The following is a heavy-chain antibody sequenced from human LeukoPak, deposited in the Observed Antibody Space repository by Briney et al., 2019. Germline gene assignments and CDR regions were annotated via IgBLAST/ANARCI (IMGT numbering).Heavy chain of an antibody. CDR2: IYYSGST. CDR3: AREIRPDGSGWYKGSGYFDY. J-gene: IGHJ4*02. V-gene: IGHV4-59*01. Sequence: PSETLSLTCTVSVGSLSSYYWSWIRQPPGKGLEWIGYIYYSGSTNYNPSLKSRVTISVDTSKNQFSLKLSSVTAADTAVYYCAREIRPDGSGWYKGSGYFDYWGQGTLVTVSS. CDR1: VGSLSSYY. D-gene: IGHD6-19*01.